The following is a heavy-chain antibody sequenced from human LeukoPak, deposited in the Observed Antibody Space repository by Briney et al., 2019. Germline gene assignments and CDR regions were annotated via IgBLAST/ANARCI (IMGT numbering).Heavy chain of an antibody. D-gene: IGHD3-22*01. Sequence: ASVKVSCKASGYTFTTYYIHWVRHAPGQELEWMGIINPDSGSTNYAQNFQGRVTMTRDTSTSTVYMELSSLRSEDTAVYYCARDLQARVALYYPDFWGQGTLVTVSS. V-gene: IGHV1-46*01. CDR3: ARDLQARVALYYPDF. J-gene: IGHJ4*02. CDR2: INPDSGST. CDR1: GYTFTTYY.